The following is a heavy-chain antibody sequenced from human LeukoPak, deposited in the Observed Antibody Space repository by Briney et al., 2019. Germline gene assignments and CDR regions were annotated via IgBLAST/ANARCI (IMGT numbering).Heavy chain of an antibody. CDR1: GGSISSTNYY. J-gene: IGHJ4*02. Sequence: NTSETLSLTCTVSGGSISSTNYYWDWIRQPPGKGLKWIGSIYYSGSTYYNPSLKSRVTISVDRSKNQFSLKLSSVTAADTAVYYCARDQYSSLTNLEGYFDYWGRGTLVTVSS. D-gene: IGHD6-6*01. CDR2: IYYSGST. CDR3: ARDQYSSLTNLEGYFDY. V-gene: IGHV4-39*07.